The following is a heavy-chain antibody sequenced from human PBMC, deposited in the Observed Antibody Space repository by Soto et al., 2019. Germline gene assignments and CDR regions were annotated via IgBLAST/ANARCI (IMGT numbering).Heavy chain of an antibody. J-gene: IGHJ5*02. CDR3: ARAGVAAPIRWFDP. Sequence: SETLSLTCAVYGGSFSGYYWSWMRQPPGKGLEWIGEINHSGSTNYNPSLKSRVTISVDTSKNQFSLKLSSVTAADTAVYYCARAGVAAPIRWFDPWGQGTLVTVSS. CDR1: GGSFSGYY. D-gene: IGHD2-15*01. CDR2: INHSGST. V-gene: IGHV4-34*01.